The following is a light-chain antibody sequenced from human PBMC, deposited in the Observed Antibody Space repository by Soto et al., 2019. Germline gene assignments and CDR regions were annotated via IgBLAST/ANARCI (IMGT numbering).Light chain of an antibody. J-gene: IGKJ5*01. CDR3: QQYNNWPPPIT. CDR1: QSVNSN. Sequence: EVVMTQSPDTLSVSPGERATLSCRASQSVNSNLAWYQQRLGQAPRLLIFGASTRATDIPPRFSGSGSGTEFTLTISSLQSEDFAVYYCQQYNNWPPPITFGQGTRLEIK. V-gene: IGKV3-15*01. CDR2: GAS.